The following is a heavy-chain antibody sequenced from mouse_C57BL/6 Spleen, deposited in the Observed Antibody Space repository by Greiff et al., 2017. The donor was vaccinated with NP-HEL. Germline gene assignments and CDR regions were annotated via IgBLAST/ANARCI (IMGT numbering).Heavy chain of an antibody. CDR2: IRSKSNNYAT. J-gene: IGHJ4*01. D-gene: IGHD3-3*01. CDR3: VRHGQGYAMDY. CDR1: GFSFNTYA. Sequence: EVKLQESGGGLVQPKGSLKLSCAASGFSFNTYAMNWVRQAPGKGLEWVARIRSKSNNYATYYADSVKDRFTISRDDSESMLYLQMNNLKTEDTAMYYCVRHGQGYAMDYWGQGTSVTVSS. V-gene: IGHV10-1*01.